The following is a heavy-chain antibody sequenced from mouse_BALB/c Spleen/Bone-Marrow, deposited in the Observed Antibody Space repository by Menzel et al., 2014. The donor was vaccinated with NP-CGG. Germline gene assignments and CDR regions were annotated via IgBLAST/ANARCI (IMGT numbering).Heavy chain of an antibody. V-gene: IGHV1-7*01. D-gene: IGHD2-1*01. CDR3: ARGNYEAMDY. J-gene: IGHJ4*01. Sequence: QVQLKQSGAELAKPGASVKMSCKASGYTFTSYWMHWVKQRPGQGLEWIGYINPSTGYTEYNQKFKDKATLTADESSSTAYMQLSSLTSEDSAVYYCARGNYEAMDYWGQGTSVTVSS. CDR1: GYTFTSYW. CDR2: INPSTGYT.